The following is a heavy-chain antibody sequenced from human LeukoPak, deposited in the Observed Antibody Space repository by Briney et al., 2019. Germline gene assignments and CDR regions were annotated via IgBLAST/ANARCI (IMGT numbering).Heavy chain of an antibody. CDR2: INQDGSEH. V-gene: IGHV3-7*01. CDR1: GFTFSNYW. CDR3: VRDGGVSGYDLLDY. J-gene: IGHJ4*02. D-gene: IGHD5-12*01. Sequence: GGSLRLSCAASGFTFSNYWMTWVRQAPGRGMEWVGHINQDGSEHHYMASVKARLTTSRDNAKNSLSLTMTSLRAEDTAVYYCVRDGGVSGYDLLDYWGQGTLVTVSS.